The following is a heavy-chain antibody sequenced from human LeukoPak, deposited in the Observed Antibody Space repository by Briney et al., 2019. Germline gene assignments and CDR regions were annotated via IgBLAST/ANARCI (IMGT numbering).Heavy chain of an antibody. Sequence: GASVKDSCKASGYAFTSYDINWVRQATGQGLEWMGWMNPNSGNTGYAQKFQGRVTMTRNTSISTAYMELSSLRSEDTAVYYCARDVAAAAGSYFDYWGQGNLVTVSS. CDR3: ARDVAAAAGSYFDY. J-gene: IGHJ4*02. D-gene: IGHD2-15*01. CDR2: MNPNSGNT. V-gene: IGHV1-8*01. CDR1: GYAFTSYD.